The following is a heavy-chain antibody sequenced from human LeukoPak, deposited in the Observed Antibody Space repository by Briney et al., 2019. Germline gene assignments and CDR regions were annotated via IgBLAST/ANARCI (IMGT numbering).Heavy chain of an antibody. V-gene: IGHV3-21*01. J-gene: IGHJ4*02. CDR1: GFIFSSYS. CDR3: AREPTGDY. D-gene: IGHD1-1*01. Sequence: PGGSLRLSCAASGFIFSSYSINWVRQAPGKGLEWVSSISSGGTFMYYADSVKGRFTISRDNAKKSVFLQMNSLRAEDSAVYYCAREPTGDYWGQGMLVTVSS. CDR2: ISSGGTFM.